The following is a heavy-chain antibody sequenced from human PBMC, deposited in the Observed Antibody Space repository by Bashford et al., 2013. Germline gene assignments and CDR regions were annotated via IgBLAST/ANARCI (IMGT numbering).Heavy chain of an antibody. V-gene: IGHV1-46*04. CDR1: GYTVHQL. J-gene: IGHJ6*02. Sequence: GYTVHQLICTGCDRPLDKGLSGWGIINPSGGSTSYAQKLQGRVTMTRDTSTSTVYMELSSLRSEDTAVYYCARVCKPHTILNPYYYYGMDVWGQGTTVT. CDR2: INPSGGST. D-gene: IGHD3-9*01. CDR3: ARVCKPHTILNPYYYYGMDV.